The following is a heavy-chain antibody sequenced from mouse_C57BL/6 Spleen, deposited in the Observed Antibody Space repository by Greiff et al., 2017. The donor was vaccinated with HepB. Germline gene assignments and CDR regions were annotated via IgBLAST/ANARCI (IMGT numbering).Heavy chain of an antibody. J-gene: IGHJ2*01. CDR2: IRNKANGYTT. CDR3: ASLSSPFDY. D-gene: IGHD1-1*01. Sequence: EVKLVESGGGLVQPGGSLSLSCAASGFTFTDYYMSWVRQPPGKALEWLGFIRNKANGYTTEYSASVKGRFTISRDNSQSILYLQMNALRAEDSATYYCASLSSPFDYWGQGTTLTVSS. V-gene: IGHV7-3*01. CDR1: GFTFTDYY.